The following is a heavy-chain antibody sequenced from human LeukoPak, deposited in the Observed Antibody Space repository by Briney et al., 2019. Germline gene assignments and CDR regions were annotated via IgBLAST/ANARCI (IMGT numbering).Heavy chain of an antibody. V-gene: IGHV1-69*05. Sequence: ASVKVSCKASGGTFSSYAISWVRQAPGQGLEWMGRIIPIFGTANYAQKCQGRVTITTDESTSTAYMELSSLRSEDTAVYYCAREGGGSYLTRDFDYWGQGTLVTVSS. CDR3: AREGGGSYLTRDFDY. J-gene: IGHJ4*02. D-gene: IGHD3-16*01. CDR1: GGTFSSYA. CDR2: IIPIFGTA.